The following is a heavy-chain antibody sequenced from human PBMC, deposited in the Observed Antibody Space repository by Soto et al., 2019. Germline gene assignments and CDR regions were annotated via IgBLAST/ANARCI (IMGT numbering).Heavy chain of an antibody. CDR1: GFTFSSYG. J-gene: IGHJ4*02. D-gene: IGHD3-22*01. CDR3: ARVGYYDSSGHYPLDY. CDR2: IWYDGSNK. Sequence: GSLRLSGAASGFTFSSYGVHWVRQGPGKGLEWVAVIWYDGSNKYYADSVKGRFTISRDNSKNTLYLQMNSLRAEDTAVYYCARVGYYDSSGHYPLDYWGQGTLVTVSS. V-gene: IGHV3-33*01.